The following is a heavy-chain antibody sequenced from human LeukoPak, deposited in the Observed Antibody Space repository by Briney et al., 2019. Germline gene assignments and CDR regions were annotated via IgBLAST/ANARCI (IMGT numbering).Heavy chain of an antibody. Sequence: GGSLRLSCAASGFTFSSYAMSWVRQAPGKGLEWVSAISGSGGSTYYADSVKGRFTISRDNSKNTLYLQMNSLRAEDTAVYYCAKPPQYSYDWEYGDYWGQGTLVNVSS. CDR3: AKPPQYSYDWEYGDY. J-gene: IGHJ4*02. CDR1: GFTFSSYA. V-gene: IGHV3-23*01. D-gene: IGHD5-18*01. CDR2: ISGSGGST.